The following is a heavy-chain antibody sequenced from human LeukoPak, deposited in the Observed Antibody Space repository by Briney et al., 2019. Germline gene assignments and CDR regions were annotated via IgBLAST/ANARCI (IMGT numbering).Heavy chain of an antibody. J-gene: IGHJ4*02. CDR1: GFTFSSYS. CDR3: ARGIQLWFGGLNYFDY. D-gene: IGHD5-18*01. CDR2: ISSSSSYI. V-gene: IGHV3-21*01. Sequence: GGSLRLSCAASGFTFSSYSMTWVRQAPGKGLEWVSSISSSSSYIYYADSVKGRFTISRGNAKNSLYLQMNSLRAEDTAVYYCARGIQLWFGGLNYFDYWGQGTLVTVSS.